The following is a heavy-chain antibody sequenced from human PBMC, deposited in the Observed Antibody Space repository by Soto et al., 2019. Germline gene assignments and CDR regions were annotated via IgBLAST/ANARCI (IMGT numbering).Heavy chain of an antibody. CDR1: GFTFSSYG. CDR2: IWYDGSNK. D-gene: IGHD3-16*01. V-gene: IGHV3-33*01. J-gene: IGHJ4*02. Sequence: QVQLVESGGGVVQPGRSLRLSCAASGFTFSSYGMHWVRQAPGKGLEWVAVIWYDGSNKYYADSVKGRFTISRDNSKNTLYLKVNSLRAEDTAVYYCARNYGADYWGQGTLVTVSS. CDR3: ARNYGADY.